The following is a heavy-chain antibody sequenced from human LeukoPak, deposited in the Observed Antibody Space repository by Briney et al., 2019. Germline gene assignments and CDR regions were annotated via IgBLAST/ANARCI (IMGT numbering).Heavy chain of an antibody. V-gene: IGHV1-8*01. CDR2: MNPNSGNT. CDR1: GYTFTSYD. CDR3: ARGFLGVYSSGWFDAFDI. Sequence: ASVKVSCKASGYTFTSYDINWVRQATGHGLEWMGWMNPNSGNTGYAQKFQGRVTMTRNTSISTAYMELSSLRSEDTAVYYCARGFLGVYSSGWFDAFDIWGQGTMVTVSS. D-gene: IGHD6-19*01. J-gene: IGHJ3*02.